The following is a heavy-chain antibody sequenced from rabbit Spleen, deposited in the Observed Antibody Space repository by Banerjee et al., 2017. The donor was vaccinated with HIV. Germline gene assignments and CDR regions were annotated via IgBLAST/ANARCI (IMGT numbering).Heavy chain of an antibody. Sequence: QSLEESGGDPVKPGASLTLTCTASGFSFSSGYYMCWVRQAPGKGLEWIACIYVGSSGSTYYASWAKGRFTISKTSSTTVTLQMTSLTAADTATYFCARDAGTSFSTYGMDLWGPGTLVTVS. J-gene: IGHJ6*01. CDR1: GFSFSSGYY. CDR3: ARDAGTSFSTYGMDL. CDR2: IYVGSSGST. V-gene: IGHV1S40*01. D-gene: IGHD8-1*01.